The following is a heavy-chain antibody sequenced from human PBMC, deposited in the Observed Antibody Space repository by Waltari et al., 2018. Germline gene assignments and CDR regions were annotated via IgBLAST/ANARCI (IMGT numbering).Heavy chain of an antibody. CDR2: INEDGSRI. V-gene: IGHV3-7*01. J-gene: IGHJ4*02. Sequence: EVQLVESGGGLVQPGGSLRLSCAASGLIFTSFWPSWVRQAPGKGLEWVANINEDGSRIYYLDSVKGRFTISRDNAKNSLSLQMNRLRAEDTAVYYCVRGIDQWGQGTLVTVSS. CDR3: VRGIDQ. CDR1: GLIFTSFW.